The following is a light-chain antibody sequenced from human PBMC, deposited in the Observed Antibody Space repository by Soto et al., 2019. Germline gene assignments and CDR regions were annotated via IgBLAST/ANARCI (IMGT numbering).Light chain of an antibody. CDR2: GAS. CDR3: QCYGSSPWT. CDR1: QSVSSTY. J-gene: IGKJ1*01. V-gene: IGKV3-20*01. Sequence: EIVLTQSPGTLSLSPGERATLSCRASQSVSSTYLAWYQHKPGQAPRLLIYGASSRATGIPDRFSGSGSGTDFTLTISRLEPEGFAVYYCQCYGSSPWTFGQGTKVEIK.